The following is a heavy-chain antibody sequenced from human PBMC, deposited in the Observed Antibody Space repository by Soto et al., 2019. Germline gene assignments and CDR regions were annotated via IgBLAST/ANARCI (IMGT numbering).Heavy chain of an antibody. D-gene: IGHD3-22*01. CDR3: ARFLNYDSSGYSP. V-gene: IGHV4-61*01. Sequence: SETLSLTCTVSGGSVSSGSYYWSWIRQPPGKGLEWIGYIYYSGSTNYNPSLKSRVTISVDTSKNQFSLKLSSVTAADTAVYYCARFLNYDSSGYSPGGQGTLVTVSS. CDR1: GGSVSSGSYY. CDR2: IYYSGST. J-gene: IGHJ5*02.